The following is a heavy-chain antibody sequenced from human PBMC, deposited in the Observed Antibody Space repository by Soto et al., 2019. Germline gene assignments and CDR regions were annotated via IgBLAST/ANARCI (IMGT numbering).Heavy chain of an antibody. D-gene: IGHD3-10*01. CDR1: GLTFSNYA. V-gene: IGHV3-23*01. CDR2: IAGSGAPT. J-gene: IGHJ4*02. CDR3: ASKLTFGSSSDY. Sequence: GGSLRLSCAVSGLTFSNYAMSWVRQAPGKGLERVSTIAGSGAPTYYADSVKGRFTISRDNSKNTLYLQLNTLRAEDTAVYFCASKLTFGSSSDYWGQGTLVTVSS.